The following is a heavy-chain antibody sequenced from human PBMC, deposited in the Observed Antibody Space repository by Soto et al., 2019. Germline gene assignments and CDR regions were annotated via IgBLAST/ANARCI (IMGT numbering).Heavy chain of an antibody. J-gene: IGHJ4*02. Sequence: QVQLVQSGAEVKKPGASVKVSCKASGYTFTSYAMHWVRQAPGQRLEWMGWINAGNGNTKYSQKFQGRVTITRDTSASTDYMELSSLRSEDTAVYYCARDQGNYGSGSSSFDYWGQGTLVTVSS. CDR1: GYTFTSYA. V-gene: IGHV1-3*01. CDR3: ARDQGNYGSGSSSFDY. CDR2: INAGNGNT. D-gene: IGHD3-10*01.